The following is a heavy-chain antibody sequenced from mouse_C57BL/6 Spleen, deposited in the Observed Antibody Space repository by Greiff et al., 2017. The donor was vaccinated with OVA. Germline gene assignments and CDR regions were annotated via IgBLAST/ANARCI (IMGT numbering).Heavy chain of an antibody. CDR1: GYTFTEYT. Sequence: QVQLKQSGAELVKPGASVKLSCKASGYTFTEYTIHWVKQRSGQGLEWIGWFYPGSGSIKYNEKFKDKATLTADKSSSTVYMELSRLTSEDSAVYICVRHEKVYNGYDKEDYSDYWGEGTTLTVSS. V-gene: IGHV1-62-2*01. CDR2: FYPGSGSI. CDR3: VRHEKVYNGYDKEDYSDY. D-gene: IGHD2-3*01. J-gene: IGHJ2*01.